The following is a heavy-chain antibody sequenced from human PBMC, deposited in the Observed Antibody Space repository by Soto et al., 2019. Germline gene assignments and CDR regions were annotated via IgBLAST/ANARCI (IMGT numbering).Heavy chain of an antibody. Sequence: GGSLRLSCTASGFTFGDYAMSWFRQAPGKGLEWVGFIRSKAYGGTTEYAASVKGRFTISRDDSKSIAYLQMNSLKTEDTAVYYCTRDPEILGYCSSTSCYFDYWGQGTLVTVSS. CDR2: IRSKAYGGTT. CDR1: GFTFGDYA. J-gene: IGHJ4*02. V-gene: IGHV3-49*03. CDR3: TRDPEILGYCSSTSCYFDY. D-gene: IGHD2-2*01.